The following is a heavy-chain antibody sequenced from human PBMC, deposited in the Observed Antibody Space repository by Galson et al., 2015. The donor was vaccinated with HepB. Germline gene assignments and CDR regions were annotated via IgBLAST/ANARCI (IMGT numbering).Heavy chain of an antibody. V-gene: IGHV1-2*02. CDR2: INPNSGGT. D-gene: IGHD3-10*01. Sequence: SVKVSCKAFGYTFTGYYMHWVRQAPGQGLEWMGWINPNSGGTNYAQKFQGRVTMTRDTSISSVYMELKRLRSDDTAVYYCARALNYRTYFYGMGVWGQGTTVTVSS. J-gene: IGHJ6*02. CDR1: GYTFTGYY. CDR3: ARALNYRTYFYGMGV.